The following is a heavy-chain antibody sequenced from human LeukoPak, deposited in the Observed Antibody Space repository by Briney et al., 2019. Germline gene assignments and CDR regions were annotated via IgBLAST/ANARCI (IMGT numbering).Heavy chain of an antibody. D-gene: IGHD2-15*01. J-gene: IGHJ4*02. Sequence: ASVKVSCKASGYTFTAYYMHWVRQAPGQGLEWMGWIDTNSGGTNYAQKFQGRVTITGDTSIGTAYMELSSLISDDTAVYYCASEAFCAGGSCYLHRVASWGPGTLVTVSS. CDR2: IDTNSGGT. CDR1: GYTFTAYY. V-gene: IGHV1-2*02. CDR3: ASEAFCAGGSCYLHRVAS.